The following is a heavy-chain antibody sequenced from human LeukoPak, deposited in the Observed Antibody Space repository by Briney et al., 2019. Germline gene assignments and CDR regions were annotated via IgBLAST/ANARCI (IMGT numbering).Heavy chain of an antibody. CDR2: IRTKSDGETV. V-gene: IGHV3-15*07. Sequence: TGGSLRLSCAASGFTFSSACLSWVRQAPGKGLEWVGRIRTKSDGETVDYAAPVKGRFTISRDDSKNTLFLQMNSLKTEDTAVYYCATPALGRRLYYYDYWGQGTLVTVST. J-gene: IGHJ4*02. CDR1: GFTFSSAC. D-gene: IGHD3-16*01. CDR3: ATPALGRRLYYYDY.